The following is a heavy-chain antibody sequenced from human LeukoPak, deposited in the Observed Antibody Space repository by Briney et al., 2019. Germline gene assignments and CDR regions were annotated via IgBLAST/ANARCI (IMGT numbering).Heavy chain of an antibody. CDR1: GYTFTGYY. V-gene: IGHV1-2*02. J-gene: IGHJ3*02. CDR2: LNPNSGAT. Sequence: VASVKVSCKASGYTFTGYYMQWVRQAPGQGLEWMGWLNPNSGATKYAQKFQGRVTMTRDTSINTAYMELSRLTSDDTAVYYCARYRCKTTSGCEDTDAFDTWGQGTMVTVSS. D-gene: IGHD2/OR15-2a*01. CDR3: ARYRCKTTSGCEDTDAFDT.